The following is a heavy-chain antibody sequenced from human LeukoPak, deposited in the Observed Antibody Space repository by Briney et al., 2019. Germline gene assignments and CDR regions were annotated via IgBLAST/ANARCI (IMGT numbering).Heavy chain of an antibody. Sequence: GASVRVSCKTSGYTFTAYHIHWMRLAPGQGLEWMGWINPRIYETTFAPKFQGRVAMTTDTSLTTAYMELSSLTSDDTAVYFCATEGSYFLTSFDHWGLGTLVTVSS. CDR2: INPRIYET. CDR3: ATEGSYFLTSFDH. J-gene: IGHJ4*02. V-gene: IGHV1-2*02. D-gene: IGHD3-10*01. CDR1: GYTFTAYH.